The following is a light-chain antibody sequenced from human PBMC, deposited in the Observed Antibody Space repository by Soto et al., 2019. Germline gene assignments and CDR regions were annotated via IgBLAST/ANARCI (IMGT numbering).Light chain of an antibody. CDR2: NNN. J-gene: IGLJ2*01. Sequence: QSVLTQLPSASGTPGQRVTISCSGSSSNIGSKTVNWYQQLPGTAPKLLIYNNNQRPSGVPDRFSGSKSGTSASLAISGLQSEDEADYYCAAWDDSLNGYVVFGGGTKLTVL. CDR1: SSNIGSKT. CDR3: AAWDDSLNGYVV. V-gene: IGLV1-44*01.